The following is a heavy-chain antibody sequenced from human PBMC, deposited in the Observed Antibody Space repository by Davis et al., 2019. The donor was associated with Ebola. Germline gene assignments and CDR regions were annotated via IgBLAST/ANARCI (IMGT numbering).Heavy chain of an antibody. CDR1: GGSISRHY. D-gene: IGHD3-10*01. CDR3: SERGSSV. CDR2: IYYTGNA. J-gene: IGHJ4*02. V-gene: IGHV4-59*03. Sequence: PSETLSLTCTLSGGSISRHYWSWIRQPPGKRLEWIGSIYYTGNAYYNSSLASRATISVDTSKNQFSLKLTSVTAADTAMYYCSERGSSVWGQGTLVTVSS.